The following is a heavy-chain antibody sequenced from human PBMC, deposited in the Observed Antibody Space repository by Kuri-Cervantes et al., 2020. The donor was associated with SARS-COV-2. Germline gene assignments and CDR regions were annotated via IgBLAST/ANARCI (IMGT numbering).Heavy chain of an antibody. CDR2: IYPGDSDT. Sequence: KVSCKGSGYSFTSYWIGWVRQMPGKGLEWMGIIYPGDSDTRYSPSFQGQVTISADKSISIAYLQWSSLKASDTAMYDCARALTGDMLADYWGQGTLVTVSS. D-gene: IGHD7-27*01. V-gene: IGHV5-51*01. J-gene: IGHJ4*02. CDR1: GYSFTSYW. CDR3: ARALTGDMLADY.